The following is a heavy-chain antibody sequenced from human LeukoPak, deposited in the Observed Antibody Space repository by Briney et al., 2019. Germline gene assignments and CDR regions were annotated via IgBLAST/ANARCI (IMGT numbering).Heavy chain of an antibody. V-gene: IGHV3-23*01. CDR2: ISGGGGGT. J-gene: IGHJ4*02. CDR3: ARGSSASTYANIDF. Sequence: GGSLRLSCAASGFTFTSYAMSWVRQAPGQGLEWVSVISGGGGGTYYADSVKGRFAISRDNAKNTLDLQMNSLRAEDTAVYYCARGSSASTYANIDFWGQGTLVTVSS. CDR1: GFTFTSYA. D-gene: IGHD2-2*01.